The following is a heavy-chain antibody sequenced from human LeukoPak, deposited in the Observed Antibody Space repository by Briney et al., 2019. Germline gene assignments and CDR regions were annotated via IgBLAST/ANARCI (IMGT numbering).Heavy chain of an antibody. V-gene: IGHV4-39*01. D-gene: IGHD2-15*01. CDR3: ARHESIVVVVAARGFDY. CDR2: IYYSGST. J-gene: IGHJ4*02. CDR1: GGSISSSSHY. Sequence: SETLSLTCTVSGGSISSSSHYWGWIRQPPGKWLEWIGSIYYSGSTSYNPSLKSRVTISVDTSKNQFSLKLSSVTAADTAVYYCARHESIVVVVAARGFDYWGQGTLVTVSS.